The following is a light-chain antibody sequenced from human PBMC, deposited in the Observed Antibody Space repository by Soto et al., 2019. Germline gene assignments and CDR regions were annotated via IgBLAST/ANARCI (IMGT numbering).Light chain of an antibody. J-gene: IGKJ1*01. Sequence: DIQLTQSPSTLPASVGDRVTITCRASQSISNWLAWYHQKPGTAPKLLIYHASTLESGVPSRFSGSGSGTDFTLTISSLQPEDFATYYCLQDYNYPWTFGQGTKVDIK. V-gene: IGKV1-5*01. CDR3: LQDYNYPWT. CDR2: HAS. CDR1: QSISNW.